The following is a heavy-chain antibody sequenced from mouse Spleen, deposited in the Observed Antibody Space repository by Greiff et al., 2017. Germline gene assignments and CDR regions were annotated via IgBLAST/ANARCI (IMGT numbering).Heavy chain of an antibody. Sequence: QVQLQQPGAELVMPGASVKLSCKASGYTFTSYWMHWVKQRPGQGLEWIGEIDPSDSYTNYNQKFKGKATLTVDKSSSTAYMQLSSLTSEDSAVYYCARVQRYYAMDYWGQGTSVTVSS. CDR3: ARVQRYYAMDY. CDR2: IDPSDSYT. V-gene: IGHV1-69*01. J-gene: IGHJ4*01. CDR1: GYTFTSYW.